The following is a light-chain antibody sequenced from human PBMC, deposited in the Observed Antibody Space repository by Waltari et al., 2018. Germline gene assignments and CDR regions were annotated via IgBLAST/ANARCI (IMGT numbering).Light chain of an antibody. V-gene: IGLV2-23*02. J-gene: IGLJ1*01. CDR2: EVS. Sequence: AAPTHSSPVSVSRGQSLPISYHGTSSSFGSYNAFFWYQQHPGKAPKLMIYEVSKRPSGVSDRFSGSKSGNTASLTISGLQAEDEADYYCSSYAGSGTYIFGAGTRLTVL. CDR1: SSSFGSYNA. CDR3: SSYAGSGTYI.